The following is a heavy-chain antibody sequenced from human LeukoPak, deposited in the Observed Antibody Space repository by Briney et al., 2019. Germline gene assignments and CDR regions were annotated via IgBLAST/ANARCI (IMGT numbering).Heavy chain of an antibody. CDR1: GYTFTSNY. CDR2: IYPRDGST. Sequence: ASVKVSCKASGYTFTSNYIHWVRQAPGQGLKWTGMIYPRDGSTSYAQKFQGRVTVTRDTSTSTVHMELSGLRSEDTAVYYCARDQEGFDYWGQGTLVTVSS. V-gene: IGHV1-46*01. J-gene: IGHJ4*02. CDR3: ARDQEGFDY.